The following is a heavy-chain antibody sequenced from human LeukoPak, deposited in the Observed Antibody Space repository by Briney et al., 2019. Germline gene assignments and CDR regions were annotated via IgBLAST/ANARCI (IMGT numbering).Heavy chain of an antibody. V-gene: IGHV1-2*02. CDR3: ARDILNYYGSGSYGLFDP. D-gene: IGHD3-10*01. CDR1: GYTFPGYY. CDR2: INPNSGGT. J-gene: IGHJ5*02. Sequence: ASVKVSCKASGYTFPGYYMHWVRQAPGQGLEWMGWINPNSGGTNYAQKFQGRVTMTRNTSISTAYMELSSLRSEDTAVYYCARDILNYYGSGSYGLFDPWGQGTLVTVSS.